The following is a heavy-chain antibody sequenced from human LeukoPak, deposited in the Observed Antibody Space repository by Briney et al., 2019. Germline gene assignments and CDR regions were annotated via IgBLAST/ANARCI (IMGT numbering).Heavy chain of an antibody. V-gene: IGHV4-59*01. D-gene: IGHD2-15*01. J-gene: IGHJ1*01. CDR2: IYYSGST. Sequence: SETLSLTCTVSGGSISSYYWSWIRQPPRKGLEWIGYIYYSGSTNYNPSLKSRVTISVDTSKNQFSLKLSSVTAADTAVYYCARLNDNSIIGYCSGGSRGGPEYFQHWGQGTLVTVSS. CDR1: GGSISSYY. CDR3: ARLNDNSIIGYCSGGSRGGPEYFQH.